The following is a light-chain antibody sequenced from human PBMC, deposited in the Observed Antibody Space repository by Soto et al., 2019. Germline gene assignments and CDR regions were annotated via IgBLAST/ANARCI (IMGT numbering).Light chain of an antibody. J-gene: IGKJ1*01. Sequence: EIVLTQSPGTLSLSPKERATLSCRDIQSVSSSYLAWNQQKPGQAPRLLIYGASSSATGIPDRFSGSGSGTDFTLTISRLEPEDFAVYYCQQYCSSPRTFGQGTKVDIK. CDR1: QSVSSSY. CDR3: QQYCSSPRT. CDR2: GAS. V-gene: IGKV3-20*01.